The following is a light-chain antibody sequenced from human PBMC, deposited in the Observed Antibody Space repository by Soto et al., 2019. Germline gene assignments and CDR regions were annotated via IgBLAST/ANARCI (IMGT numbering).Light chain of an antibody. CDR3: SSYTGTSTRVV. CDR1: SSDVGSYRY. J-gene: IGLJ2*01. V-gene: IGLV2-14*01. Sequence: QSALTQPASVSGSPGQSITISCTGTSSDVGSYRYVSWYQQHPGKAPKLMIYDVSNRPSGVSNRFSGSKSGNTASLTISGVQAEDEADYYCSSYTGTSTRVVFGGGTKVTVL. CDR2: DVS.